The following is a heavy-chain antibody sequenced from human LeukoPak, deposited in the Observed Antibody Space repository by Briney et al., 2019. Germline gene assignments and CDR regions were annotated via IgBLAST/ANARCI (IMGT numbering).Heavy chain of an antibody. J-gene: IGHJ4*02. CDR2: IIPIFGTA. Sequence: SVKVSCKASGGTFSSYAISWVRQAPGQGLEWMGGIIPIFGTANYAQKFQGRVTITADESTSTAYMELSSLRSEDTAVYYCARVSRIMGGSSGGFDYWGQGTLVTVSS. D-gene: IGHD6-6*01. V-gene: IGHV1-69*01. CDR3: ARVSRIMGGSSGGFDY. CDR1: GGTFSSYA.